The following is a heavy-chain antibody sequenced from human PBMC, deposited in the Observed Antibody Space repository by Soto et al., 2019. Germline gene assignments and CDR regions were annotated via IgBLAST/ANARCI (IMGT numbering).Heavy chain of an antibody. V-gene: IGHV4-59*01. D-gene: IGHD4-17*01. J-gene: IGHJ4*02. Sequence: SLTCAVYGGSFSGYYWSWIRQPPGKGLEWIGYIYYSGSTNYNPSLKSRVTISVDTSKNQFSLKLSSVTAADTAVYYCARAVNGYYFDYWGQGTLVTVSS. CDR1: GGSFSGYY. CDR3: ARAVNGYYFDY. CDR2: IYYSGST.